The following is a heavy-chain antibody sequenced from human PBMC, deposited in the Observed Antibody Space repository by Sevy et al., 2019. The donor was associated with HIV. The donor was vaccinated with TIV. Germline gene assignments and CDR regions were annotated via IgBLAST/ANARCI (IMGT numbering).Heavy chain of an antibody. V-gene: IGHV4-39*01. Sequence: SETLSLTCTVSGGSISSSPYYWGWIRQPPGKRLEWIGYISYVGSPYYNPSLKNRVTMYVDTSRNQFSLQLISVTAADAALYYCARVDFDSSHYWPHTFDVWSQGTMVTVSS. CDR1: GGSISSSPYY. CDR2: ISYVGSP. J-gene: IGHJ3*01. D-gene: IGHD3-22*01. CDR3: ARVDFDSSHYWPHTFDV.